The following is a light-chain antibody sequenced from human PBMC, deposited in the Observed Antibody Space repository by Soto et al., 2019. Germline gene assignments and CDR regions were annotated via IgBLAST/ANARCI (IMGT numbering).Light chain of an antibody. J-gene: IGLJ1*01. CDR3: SSYTRSSTLV. V-gene: IGLV2-14*01. Sequence: QPVLTQPASVSGSPGQSITISCTGTSSDVGAYSYVSWYQHHPGKAPKLMIYEVSNRPSGVSNRFSGSKSGNTASLFISGLQTEDEGDYYCSSYTRSSTLVFGIGTKVTVL. CDR2: EVS. CDR1: SSDVGAYSY.